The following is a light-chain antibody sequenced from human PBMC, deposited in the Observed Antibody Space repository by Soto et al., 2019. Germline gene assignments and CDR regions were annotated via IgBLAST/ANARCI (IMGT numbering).Light chain of an antibody. CDR3: QQYGNSPQT. J-gene: IGKJ1*01. Sequence: EIVLTQSPGTLSLSPGEIATLSCSASQSVSSSYLAWYQQKPGQAPRLLIYDASSRATGIPDRFSGSGSGTDFSLTVSRLEPEDFAVYYCQQYGNSPQTFGQGTKVDIK. CDR1: QSVSSSY. CDR2: DAS. V-gene: IGKV3-20*01.